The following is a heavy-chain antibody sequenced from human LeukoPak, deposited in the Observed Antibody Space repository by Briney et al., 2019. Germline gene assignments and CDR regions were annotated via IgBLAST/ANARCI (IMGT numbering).Heavy chain of an antibody. CDR2: ISGSGGST. V-gene: IGHV3-23*01. D-gene: IGHD1-26*01. Sequence: GGSLRLSCAASGFTFGSYGMSWVRQAPGKGLEWVSGISGSGGSTYYADSVKGRFTISRDNSKNTLYLQMNSLRAEDTAVYYCAKKGVGTYHFDYWGQGTLVTVSS. CDR3: AKKGVGTYHFDY. J-gene: IGHJ4*02. CDR1: GFTFGSYG.